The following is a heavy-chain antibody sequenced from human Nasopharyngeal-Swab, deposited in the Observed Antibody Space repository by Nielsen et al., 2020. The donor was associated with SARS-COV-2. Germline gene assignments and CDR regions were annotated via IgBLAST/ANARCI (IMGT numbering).Heavy chain of an antibody. Sequence: GGSLRLSCAASGFTFSSYWMSWVRQAPGKGLEWVANIKQDGSEKYYVDSVKGRFTISRDNAKNSLYLKMNSLRAEDTAVYYCAREAVAGYFDYWGQGTLVTVSS. CDR2: IKQDGSEK. V-gene: IGHV3-7*01. D-gene: IGHD6-19*01. CDR3: AREAVAGYFDY. J-gene: IGHJ4*02. CDR1: GFTFSSYW.